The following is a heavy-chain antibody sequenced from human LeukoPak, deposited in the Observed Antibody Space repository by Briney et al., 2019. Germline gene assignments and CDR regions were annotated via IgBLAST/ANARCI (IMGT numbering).Heavy chain of an antibody. D-gene: IGHD3-3*01. V-gene: IGHV3-21*04. J-gene: IGHJ4*02. CDR1: GFTFSSYS. CDR3: AKDHDFWSGYYQYYFDY. Sequence: GGSLRLSCAASGFTFSSYSMNWVRQAPGKGLEWVSSISSSSSYIYYADSVKGRFTISRDNAKNSLYLQMNSLRAEDTAVYYCAKDHDFWSGYYQYYFDYWGQGTLVTVSS. CDR2: ISSSSSYI.